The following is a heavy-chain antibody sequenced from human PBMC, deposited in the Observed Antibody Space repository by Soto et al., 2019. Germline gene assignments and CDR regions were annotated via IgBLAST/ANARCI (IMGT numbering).Heavy chain of an antibody. Sequence: PSETLSLTCAVYGGSFSGYYWSWIRQPPGKGLEWIGYIYYSGSTNYNPSLKSRVTISVDTSKNQFSLKLSSVTAEDTAVYYCARGSEVLRFLEWLSETYYYYGMDVWGQGTTVTVSS. V-gene: IGHV4-59*12. J-gene: IGHJ6*02. CDR2: IYYSGST. CDR1: GGSFSGYY. CDR3: ARGSEVLRFLEWLSETYYYYGMDV. D-gene: IGHD3-3*01.